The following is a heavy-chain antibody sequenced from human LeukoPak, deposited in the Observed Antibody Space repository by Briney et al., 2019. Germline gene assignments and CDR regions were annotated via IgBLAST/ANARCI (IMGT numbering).Heavy chain of an antibody. CDR3: AKAAGIAVAPGY. CDR2: ISASTGST. J-gene: IGHJ4*02. CDR1: GFTFSSYA. D-gene: IGHD6-19*01. Sequence: GGSLRLSCAASGFTFSSYAMSWVRQAPGKGLEWVSGISASTGSTYYADSVKGRFTISRDNSKNTLYLQMNSLRAEDTAVYYCAKAAGIAVAPGYWGQGTLVTVSS. V-gene: IGHV3-23*01.